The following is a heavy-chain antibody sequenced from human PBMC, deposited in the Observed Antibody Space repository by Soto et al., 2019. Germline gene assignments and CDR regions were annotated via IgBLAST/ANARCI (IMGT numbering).Heavy chain of an antibody. J-gene: IGHJ6*03. Sequence: EVQLVESGGGLVRPGGSLRLSCTASGFIFSTYWMTWIRQAPGKGPEWVANIKQDGGEKYYVDSAKGGFTISKDDTKNILYLEMNSLRAEDTAVYYCGRTLLGFGEPIMDAWGKGATVTVSS. V-gene: IGHV3-7*01. D-gene: IGHD3-16*01. CDR2: IKQDGGEK. CDR3: GRTLLGFGEPIMDA. CDR1: GFIFSTYW.